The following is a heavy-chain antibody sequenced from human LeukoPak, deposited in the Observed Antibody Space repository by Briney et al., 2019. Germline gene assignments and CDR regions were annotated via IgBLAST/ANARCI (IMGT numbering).Heavy chain of an antibody. Sequence: AGGSLRLSCAASGFTFSGSAMHWVRQASGKGLEWVGRIRSKANSYATAYAASVKGRFTISRDDPKNTAYLQMNSLKTEDTAVYYCTSTLGYCSGGSCYPQHWGQGTLVTVSS. CDR1: GFTFSGSA. CDR3: TSTLGYCSGGSCYPQH. D-gene: IGHD2-15*01. V-gene: IGHV3-73*01. CDR2: IRSKANSYAT. J-gene: IGHJ1*01.